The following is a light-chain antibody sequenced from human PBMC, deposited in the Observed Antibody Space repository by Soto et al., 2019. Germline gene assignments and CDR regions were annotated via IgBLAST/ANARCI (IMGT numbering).Light chain of an antibody. J-gene: IGLJ1*01. CDR1: SSDVGAYNY. V-gene: IGLV2-14*01. Sequence: QSVLTQPASVSGSPGQSITISCTGTSSDVGAYNYVSWYQQHPGKAPKLMIYDVTNRPSGVSNRFSGSKSDNTASLTISGLQAEDEADYFCSSRSKPTPYVFGTGTKVTVL. CDR3: SSRSKPTPYV. CDR2: DVT.